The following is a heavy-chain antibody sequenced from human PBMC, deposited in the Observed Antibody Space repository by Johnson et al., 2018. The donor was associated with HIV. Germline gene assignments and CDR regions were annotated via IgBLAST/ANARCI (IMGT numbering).Heavy chain of an antibody. D-gene: IGHD2-21*01. CDR1: GFSFNDYG. CDR2: INWNWDSI. J-gene: IGHJ3*02. CDR3: AREGLWWGAFDI. Sequence: EVQLVESGGSVVRPGGSLRLSCAASGFSFNDYGMNWVRQVPGKGLEWVSGINWNWDSIGSVDSVKGRFTISRDNSKNTLYLQMNSLRAEDTAVYYCAREGLWWGAFDIWGQGTMVTVSS. V-gene: IGHV3-20*04.